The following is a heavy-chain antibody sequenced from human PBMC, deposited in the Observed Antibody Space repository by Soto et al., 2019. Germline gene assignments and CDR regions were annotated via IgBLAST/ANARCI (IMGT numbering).Heavy chain of an antibody. CDR3: ASGGPAAIKWFDP. CDR1: VGSISSGDYY. D-gene: IGHD2-2*02. V-gene: IGHV4-30-4*01. CDR2: IYDSGST. Sequence: LSLTCTVSVGSISSGDYYWSWIRQPPGKGLEWMGNIYDSGSTYYNPSLKSRVTISADTSKNQFSLNLNSVTAADTAVYYCASGGPAAIKWFDPWGQGTLVTVS. J-gene: IGHJ5*02.